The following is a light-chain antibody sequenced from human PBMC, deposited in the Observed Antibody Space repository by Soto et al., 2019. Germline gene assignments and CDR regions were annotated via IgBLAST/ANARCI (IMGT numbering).Light chain of an antibody. CDR3: QSYDSSLSAYV. CDR2: GNN. J-gene: IGLJ1*01. V-gene: IGLV1-40*01. CDR1: SSNIGAGYD. Sequence: QSVLTQPPSVSGAPGQRVTISCTGSSSNIGAGYDVHWYQQLPGTAPKLLIYGNNNRPSGVPDRFSGSKSGTSASLAITGXXXXXXXXXYXQSYDSSLSAYVFGTGTKVTVL.